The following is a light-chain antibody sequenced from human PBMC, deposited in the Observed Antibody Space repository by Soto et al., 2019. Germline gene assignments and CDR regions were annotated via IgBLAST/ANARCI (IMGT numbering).Light chain of an antibody. CDR1: QSISSW. J-gene: IGKJ1*01. V-gene: IGKV1-5*01. CDR3: QQYNSYSGWT. Sequence: DIQITQSPSTLSASLGDRVTITCRASQSISSWLAWYQQKPGKAPKLLIYDASSLESGVPSRFSGSGSGTEFTLTISSLQPDDFATYYCQQYNSYSGWTFGQGTKV. CDR2: DAS.